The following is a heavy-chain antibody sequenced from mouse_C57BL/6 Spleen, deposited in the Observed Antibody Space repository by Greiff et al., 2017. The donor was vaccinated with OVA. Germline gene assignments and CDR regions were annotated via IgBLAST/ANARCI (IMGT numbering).Heavy chain of an antibody. CDR1: GYSITSGYY. Sequence: VQLQQSGPGLVKPSQSLSLTCSVPGYSITSGYYWNWIRQFPGNKLEWMGYLSYDGSNNYNPSLKNRISITRDTSKNQFFLKLNAVTTEDTATYYCAREWVYYGSIYAMDYWGQGTSVTVSS. CDR3: AREWVYYGSIYAMDY. V-gene: IGHV3-6*01. CDR2: LSYDGSN. J-gene: IGHJ4*01. D-gene: IGHD1-1*01.